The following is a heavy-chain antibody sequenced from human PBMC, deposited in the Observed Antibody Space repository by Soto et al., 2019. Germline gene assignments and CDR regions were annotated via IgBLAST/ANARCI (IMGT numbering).Heavy chain of an antibody. D-gene: IGHD2-21*02. CDR2: IIPIFGTA. J-gene: IGHJ4*02. V-gene: IGHV1-69*06. CDR1: GGTFSSYA. CDR3: ARGQVPCGGDCYNQLDY. Sequence: SVKVSCKASGGTFSSYAISWVRQAPGQGLEWMGGIIPIFGTANYAQKFQGRVTITADKSTSTAYMELSSLRSEDTAVYYCARGQVPCGGDCYNQLDYWGQGTLVTV.